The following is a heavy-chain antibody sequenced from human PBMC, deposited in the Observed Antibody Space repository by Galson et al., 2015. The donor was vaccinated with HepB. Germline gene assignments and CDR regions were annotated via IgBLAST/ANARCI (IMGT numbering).Heavy chain of an antibody. V-gene: IGHV3-30-3*01. D-gene: IGHD3-10*01. CDR2: ISYDGSNK. CDR3: ASPAGGSGSYYKPFDY. CDR1: GFTFSSYA. J-gene: IGHJ4*02. Sequence: SLRLSCAASGFTFSSYAMHWVRQAPGKGLEWVAVISYDGSNKYYADSVKGRFTISRDNSKNTLYLQMNSLRAEDTAVYYCASPAGGSGSYYKPFDYWGQGTLVTVSS.